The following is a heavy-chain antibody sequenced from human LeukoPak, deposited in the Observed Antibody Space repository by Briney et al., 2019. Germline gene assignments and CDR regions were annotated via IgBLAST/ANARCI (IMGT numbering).Heavy chain of an antibody. V-gene: IGHV5-51*01. J-gene: IGHJ4*02. Sequence: GESLKISCKGPGYSLSSYWIAWVRQMPGKGLEWMGVIYPRDSRTTYSPSFQDQVTISADKSISTAYLQWTSLKASDTAMYYCARHLSDITSSPNYWGPGTLVTVSS. CDR2: IYPRDSRT. CDR1: GYSLSSYW. CDR3: ARHLSDITSSPNY. D-gene: IGHD2-2*01.